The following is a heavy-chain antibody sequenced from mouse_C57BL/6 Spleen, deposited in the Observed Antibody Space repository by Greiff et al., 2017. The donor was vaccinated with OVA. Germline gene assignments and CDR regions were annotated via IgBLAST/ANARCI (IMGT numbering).Heavy chain of an antibody. V-gene: IGHV1-80*01. CDR1: GYAFSSYW. CDR2: IYPGDGDT. Sequence: VQGVESGAELVKPGASVKISCKASGYAFSSYWMNWVKQRPGKGLEWIGQIYPGDGDTNYNGKFKGKATLTADKSSSTAYMQLSSLTSEDSAVYFCARVTTVVDGYAMDYWGQGTSVTVSS. D-gene: IGHD1-1*01. J-gene: IGHJ4*01. CDR3: ARVTTVVDGYAMDY.